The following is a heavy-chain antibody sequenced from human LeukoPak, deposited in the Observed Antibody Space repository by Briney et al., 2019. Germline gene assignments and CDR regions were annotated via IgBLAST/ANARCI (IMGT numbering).Heavy chain of an antibody. V-gene: IGHV1-18*01. CDR1: GYTFTSYG. D-gene: IGHD3-3*01. CDR3: ARGSPNRSGAFGSGYYSSLDY. Sequence: GASVKVSCKASGYTFTSYGISWVRQAPGQGLEWMGWISAYNGNTNYAQKLQGRVTMTTDTSTSTAYMELRSLRSEDTAVYYCARGSPNRSGAFGSGYYSSLDYWGQGTLVTVSS. CDR2: ISAYNGNT. J-gene: IGHJ4*02.